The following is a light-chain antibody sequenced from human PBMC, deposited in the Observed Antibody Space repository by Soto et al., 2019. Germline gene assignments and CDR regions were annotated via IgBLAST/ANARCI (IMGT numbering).Light chain of an antibody. J-gene: IGLJ2*01. V-gene: IGLV2-11*01. CDR1: SDDVDFSTY. Sequence: QSALTQPRSVSGSPGQSVTISCTATSDDVDFSTYVSWYQQRPGNAPKLLIFDVTQRPSGVPHRFAGSKSGDTASLTISGLQADDEADYFCCSYTGRVTFVIFGGGTKLTVL. CDR3: CSYTGRVTFVI. CDR2: DVT.